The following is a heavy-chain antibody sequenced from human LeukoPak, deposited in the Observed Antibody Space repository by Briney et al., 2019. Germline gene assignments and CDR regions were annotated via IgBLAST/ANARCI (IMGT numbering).Heavy chain of an antibody. J-gene: IGHJ4*02. CDR3: ARGSADIVVVPAAISFDY. D-gene: IGHD2-2*02. CDR1: GGSISSGGYY. CDR2: IYHSGST. V-gene: IGHV4-30-2*01. Sequence: SETLSLTCTVSGGSISSGGYYWSWIRQPPGKGLEWIGYIYHSGSTYYNPSLKSRVTISVDRSKNQFSLKLSSVTAADTAVYYCARGSADIVVVPAAISFDYWGQGTLVTVSS.